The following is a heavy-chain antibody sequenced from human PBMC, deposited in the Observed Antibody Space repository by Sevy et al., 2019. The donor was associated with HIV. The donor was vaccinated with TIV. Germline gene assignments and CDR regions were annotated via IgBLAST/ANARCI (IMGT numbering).Heavy chain of an antibody. D-gene: IGHD2-2*01. V-gene: IGHV3-23*03. J-gene: IGHJ4*02. CDR2: IYSRRTGT. CDR3: TRTFGHYFSDS. CDR1: EYSLSSNA. Sequence: GGSLRLSCTASEYSLSSNAMTWVRQAPGRGLEWVSLIYSRRTGTEYADSVRGRFTLSRDTSKNTLFLQMTRLRVDDTATYYCTRTFGHYFSDSWGQGVLVTVSS.